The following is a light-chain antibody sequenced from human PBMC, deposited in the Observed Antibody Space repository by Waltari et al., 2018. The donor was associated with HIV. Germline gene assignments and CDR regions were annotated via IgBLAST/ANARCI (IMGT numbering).Light chain of an antibody. J-gene: IGKJ2*01. Sequence: EIVMTQSPATLSVSPGERTTLPCRASQSVSSNLAWYQQKPGQAPRLLIYGASTRATGIPARFSGSGSETDFTLTVSSLQSEDSAVYYCQQYNNWPLMYTFGQGTKLDIK. V-gene: IGKV3-15*01. CDR3: QQYNNWPLMYT. CDR2: GAS. CDR1: QSVSSN.